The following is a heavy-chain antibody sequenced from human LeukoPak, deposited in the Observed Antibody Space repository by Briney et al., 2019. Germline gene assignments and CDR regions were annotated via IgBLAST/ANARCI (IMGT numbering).Heavy chain of an antibody. Sequence: SETLSLTCTVSGGSISSGDYYWSWIRQPPGKGLEWIGYIYYSGSTYYNPSLKSRVTISVDTSKNQFSLKLSSVTAADTAVYYCARASLGEEYYYDSSGYYPRLPFDYWGQGTLVTVSS. V-gene: IGHV4-30-4*08. CDR2: IYYSGST. D-gene: IGHD3-22*01. CDR3: ARASLGEEYYYDSSGYYPRLPFDY. CDR1: GGSISSGDYY. J-gene: IGHJ4*02.